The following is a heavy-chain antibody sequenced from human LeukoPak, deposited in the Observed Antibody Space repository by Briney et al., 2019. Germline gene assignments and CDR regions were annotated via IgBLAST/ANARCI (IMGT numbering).Heavy chain of an antibody. CDR2: LYPGIST. V-gene: IGHV4-4*07. CDR1: GGPIYSYY. D-gene: IGHD3-22*01. J-gene: IGHJ6*03. Sequence: SETLSLTRAVSGGPIYSYYWSWLRQTAGKGLEWIGRLYPGISTNYNPSLKSRVTISVETSKNQFALKLSAVTAADTAVYYCAGLKFYDSTGYSPGHYMDVWGKGATVSVSS. CDR3: AGLKFYDSTGYSPGHYMDV.